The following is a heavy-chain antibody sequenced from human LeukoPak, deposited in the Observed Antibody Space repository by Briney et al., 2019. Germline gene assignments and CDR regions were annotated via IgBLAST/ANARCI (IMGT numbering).Heavy chain of an antibody. J-gene: IGHJ4*02. V-gene: IGHV4-4*07. CDR1: GGSIRSYY. Sequence: SETLSLTRTVSGGSIRSYYWSWIRQPAGKGLEWIGRIYTSGSTNYNPSLKSRVTMSVDMSKNQFSLKLSSVTAADTAVYYCARGLASGYPPIPFDYWGQGTLVTVSS. CDR2: IYTSGST. D-gene: IGHD3-3*01. CDR3: ARGLASGYPPIPFDY.